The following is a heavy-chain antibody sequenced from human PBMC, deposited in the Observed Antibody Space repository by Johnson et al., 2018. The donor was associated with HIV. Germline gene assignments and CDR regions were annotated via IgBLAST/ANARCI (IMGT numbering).Heavy chain of an antibody. Sequence: QVLLVESGGGLVQPGGSLRLFCAASGFTFSDYYMSWIRQTPGKGLEWVSYISSSGTTVYSADSVKGRFSISRDNAKHSLYLQMNSLRAEDTAVYYCAREASGSLDAFDIWGQGTMVTVSS. J-gene: IGHJ3*02. CDR3: AREASGSLDAFDI. D-gene: IGHD1-26*01. CDR1: GFTFSDYY. CDR2: ISSSGTTV. V-gene: IGHV3-11*04.